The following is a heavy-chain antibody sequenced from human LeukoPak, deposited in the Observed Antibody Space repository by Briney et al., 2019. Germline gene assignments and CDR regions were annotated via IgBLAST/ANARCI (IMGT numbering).Heavy chain of an antibody. Sequence: GGSLRLSCAASGFTFSSYAMHWVRQAPGKGLEWVAVISYDGSNKYYADSVKGRFTISRDNSKNTLYLQMNSLRAEDTAVYYCASSPDDYGDYTTTDYWGQGTLVTVSS. V-gene: IGHV3-30-3*01. CDR2: ISYDGSNK. CDR3: ASSPDDYGDYTTTDY. CDR1: GFTFSSYA. J-gene: IGHJ4*02. D-gene: IGHD4-17*01.